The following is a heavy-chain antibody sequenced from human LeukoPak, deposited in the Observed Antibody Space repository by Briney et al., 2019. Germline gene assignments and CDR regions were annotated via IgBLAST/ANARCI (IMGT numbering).Heavy chain of an antibody. CDR2: IRYDGSNK. Sequence: GGSLRLSCAASGFTFSSYGMHWVRQAPGKGLEWVAFIRYDGSNKYYADSVKGRFTISRDNSKNTLYLQMNSLRGEDTAVYYCARGGGGLNDYWGQGTLVTVSS. D-gene: IGHD3-10*01. CDR3: ARGGGGLNDY. J-gene: IGHJ4*02. CDR1: GFTFSSYG. V-gene: IGHV3-30*02.